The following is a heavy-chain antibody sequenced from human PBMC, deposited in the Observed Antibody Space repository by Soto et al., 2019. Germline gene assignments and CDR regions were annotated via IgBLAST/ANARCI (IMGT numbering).Heavy chain of an antibody. D-gene: IGHD3-10*01. CDR2: IYYSGST. CDR1: GGTISSWY. CDR3: AGTYGSGSYVFDY. Sequence: PSETRSLTCTVSGGTISSWYWSWIRQPPGKGLEWIGYIYYSGSTNCNPSLKSRVTISVDKSKNQFSLKLSSVTAADTAVYYCAGTYGSGSYVFDYWGQGTLVTVSS. V-gene: IGHV4-59*08. J-gene: IGHJ4*02.